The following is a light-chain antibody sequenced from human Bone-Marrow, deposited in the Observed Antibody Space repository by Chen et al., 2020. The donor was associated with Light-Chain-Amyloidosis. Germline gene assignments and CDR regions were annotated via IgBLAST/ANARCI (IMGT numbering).Light chain of an antibody. CDR1: SSDVGGFNY. V-gene: IGLV2-14*03. CDR3: SSYTSSSTYV. J-gene: IGLJ1*01. Sequence: QSPLTHPASVSGSPGQSIAIPCTGTSSDVGGFNYVSWYQHLPGKAPKLMIYDVSNRPSGVSDRFSGSKSANTASLTISGLQAEDEADYYCSSYTSSSTYVFGTGTKVTVL. CDR2: DVS.